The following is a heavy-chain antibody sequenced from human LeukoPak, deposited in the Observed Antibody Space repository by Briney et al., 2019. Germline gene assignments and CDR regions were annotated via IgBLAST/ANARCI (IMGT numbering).Heavy chain of an antibody. CDR1: GFTLSSYE. D-gene: IGHD3-10*01. Sequence: GGSLRLSCAASGFTLSSYEMNWVRQAPGKGLEWVSYISSVGSTIYYADSVKGRFTLSRDNAMNTLYLQMSSLRAEDTAVYYCARDRWEYNSGSYWNPLDYWGQGTLVTVSS. J-gene: IGHJ4*02. CDR2: ISSVGSTI. V-gene: IGHV3-48*03. CDR3: ARDRWEYNSGSYWNPLDY.